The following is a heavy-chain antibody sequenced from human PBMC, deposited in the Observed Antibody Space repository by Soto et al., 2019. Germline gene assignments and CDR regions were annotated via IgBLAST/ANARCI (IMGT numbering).Heavy chain of an antibody. CDR3: ARVGYIFWSRYHYYGMDV. CDR2: IIPIVTTP. Sequence: QVRLVQSGAEVKKPGSSVKVSCEASGGTFSSYAVTWVRQAPGQGLEWMGGIIPIVTTPNYAQKFQGRLTISADKSPSTSYMELSSLRSEDTGVYYWARVGYIFWSRYHYYGMDVWGQGTTVIVSS. CDR1: GGTFSSYA. J-gene: IGHJ6*02. V-gene: IGHV1-69*06. D-gene: IGHD3-3*01.